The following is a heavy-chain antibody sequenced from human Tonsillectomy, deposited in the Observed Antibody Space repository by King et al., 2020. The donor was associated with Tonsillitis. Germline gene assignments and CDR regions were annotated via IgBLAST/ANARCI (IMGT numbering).Heavy chain of an antibody. D-gene: IGHD6-19*01. Sequence: VQLVESGGGLVQPGGSLKLSCAASEFTFSTSWMTWVRQAPGKGLQWVATIRPDGSEKYYADSVKGRFTVSRDNAKNSLDLQMNSLRSEDTALYYCARDQAYTSFDYWGQGTLVSVSS. CDR1: EFTFSTSW. CDR3: ARDQAYTSFDY. J-gene: IGHJ4*02. V-gene: IGHV3-7*04. CDR2: IRPDGSEK.